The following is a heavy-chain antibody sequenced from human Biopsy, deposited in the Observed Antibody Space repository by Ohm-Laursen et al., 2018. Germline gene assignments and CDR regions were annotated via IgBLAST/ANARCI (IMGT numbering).Heavy chain of an antibody. D-gene: IGHD1-26*01. V-gene: IGHV1-69*13. CDR2: IIPMFGTA. CDR1: EYTLTELP. Sequence: SVKVSCKVSEYTLTELPMHWVRQAPGQGLEWMGGIIPMFGTANYAQMFQGRVTISADESTSTSYMELSSLTTEDTAIYYCARGPHSGSHSCFDYWGRGTLVTVSS. J-gene: IGHJ4*02. CDR3: ARGPHSGSHSCFDY.